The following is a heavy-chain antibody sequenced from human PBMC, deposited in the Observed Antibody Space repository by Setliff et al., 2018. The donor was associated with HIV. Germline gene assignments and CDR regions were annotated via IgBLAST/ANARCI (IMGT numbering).Heavy chain of an antibody. CDR3: ARDNSYYYGSGSHYWYGMDV. CDR2: IYFSGHT. J-gene: IGHJ6*01. V-gene: IGHV4-4*02. D-gene: IGHD3-10*01. CDR1: GGSISSSNW. Sequence: SETLSLTCDVSGGSISSSNWWSWVRQPPGKGLEWIGEIYFSGHTNYNPSLKSRVTMSIDTSKTQFSLKLSSVTAADTAVYYCARDNSYYYGSGSHYWYGMDVWGQGTTVTVSS.